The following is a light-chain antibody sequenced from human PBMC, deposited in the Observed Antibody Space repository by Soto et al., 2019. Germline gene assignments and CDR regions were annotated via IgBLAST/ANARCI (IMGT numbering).Light chain of an antibody. J-gene: IGKJ4*01. CDR1: QSVSSSY. Sequence: EIVLTQSPGTLSLSPGERATLSCRASQSVSSSYLAWYQQKPGQAPRLLIYGISKRATDIPDRFSGSGSGTDFTLTISKLEPEDFALYYCQQYGSSPPLTFGGGTKVDIK. CDR3: QQYGSSPPLT. V-gene: IGKV3-20*01. CDR2: GIS.